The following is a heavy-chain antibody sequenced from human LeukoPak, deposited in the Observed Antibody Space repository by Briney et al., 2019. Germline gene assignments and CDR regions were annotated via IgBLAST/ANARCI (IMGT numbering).Heavy chain of an antibody. Sequence: GGSLRLSCAASGFTVSSNYMSWVRQAPGKGLEWVSVIYSGGSTYYADSVKGRFTISRDNSKNTLYLQMNSLRAEDTAVYYCAKAYGGSYGYYFDYWGQGTLVTVSS. CDR2: IYSGGST. CDR1: GFTVSSNY. D-gene: IGHD1-26*01. CDR3: AKAYGGSYGYYFDY. V-gene: IGHV3-66*01. J-gene: IGHJ4*02.